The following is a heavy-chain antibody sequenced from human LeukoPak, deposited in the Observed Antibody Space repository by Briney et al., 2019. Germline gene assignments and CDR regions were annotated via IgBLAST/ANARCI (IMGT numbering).Heavy chain of an antibody. CDR3: AKKNYYGSGSYQQFDY. CDR1: GFTFSSYA. J-gene: IGHJ4*02. V-gene: IGHV3-23*01. CDR2: ISGSGGST. Sequence: GGSLRLSCAASGFTFSSYAMSWVRQAPGKGLEWVSAISGSGGSTYYADSVKGRFTISRGNSKNTLYLQMNSLRAEDTAVYYCAKKNYYGSGSYQQFDYWGQGTLVTVSS. D-gene: IGHD3-10*01.